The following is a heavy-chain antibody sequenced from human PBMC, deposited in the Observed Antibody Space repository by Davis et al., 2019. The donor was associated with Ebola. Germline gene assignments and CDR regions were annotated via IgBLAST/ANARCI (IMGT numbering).Heavy chain of an antibody. CDR2: ISDDGRNE. V-gene: IGHV3-30*18. J-gene: IGHJ4*02. CDR1: GFTFSSYG. Sequence: GESLKISCAASGFTFSSYGMHWVRQAPGKGLEWVAVISDDGRNEYYADFVKGRSTISRDNSRNTLYLQVNSLRTEDTAVYYCAKFSGFSYGPIDYWGQGTLVTVSS. CDR3: AKFSGFSYGPIDY. D-gene: IGHD5-18*01.